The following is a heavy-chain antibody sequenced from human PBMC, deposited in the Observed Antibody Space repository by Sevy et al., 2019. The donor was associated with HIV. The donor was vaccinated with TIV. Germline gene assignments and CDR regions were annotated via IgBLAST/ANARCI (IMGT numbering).Heavy chain of an antibody. CDR2: ISYDGNIE. CDR1: GFTFSNHA. Sequence: GESLKISCAASGFTFSNHAMHWVRQAPGKGLEWVAIISYDGNIEYYPDSVKGRFTISRDDSKNTLYLQMNSLRSEDTALYYCARDLGYESTGYLPLFDNWGQGTLVTVSS. D-gene: IGHD3-22*01. CDR3: ARDLGYESTGYLPLFDN. J-gene: IGHJ4*02. V-gene: IGHV3-30-3*01.